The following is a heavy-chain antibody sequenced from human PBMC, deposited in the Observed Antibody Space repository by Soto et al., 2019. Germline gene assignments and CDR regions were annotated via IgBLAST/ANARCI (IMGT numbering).Heavy chain of an antibody. Sequence: QVQLVQSGAEVKKPGSSVKVSCKASGGTFSSYAISWVRQAPGQGLEWMGGIIPIFGTANYAQKFQGRVAISAGESTSTAYMELSRLGSEDTAVYYCARAPGRGDDYGDYWGQGTLVTVSS. D-gene: IGHD2-21*01. CDR2: IIPIFGTA. V-gene: IGHV1-69*12. CDR1: GGTFSSYA. CDR3: ARAPGRGDDYGDY. J-gene: IGHJ4*02.